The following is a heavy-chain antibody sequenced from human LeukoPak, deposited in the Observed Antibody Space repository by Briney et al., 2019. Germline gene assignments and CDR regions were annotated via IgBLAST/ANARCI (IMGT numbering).Heavy chain of an antibody. V-gene: IGHV3-21*01. J-gene: IGHJ3*02. CDR2: ISSSSSYI. CDR1: GFTFSSYS. Sequence: GGSLRLSCAASGFTFSSYSMNWVRQAPGKGLEWVSSISSSSSYIYYADSVKGRFTISRDNAKNSLYLQMNSLRAEDTAVYYCARGPTTVADDAFDIWGQGTMVTVSS. CDR3: ARGPTTVADDAFDI. D-gene: IGHD4-23*01.